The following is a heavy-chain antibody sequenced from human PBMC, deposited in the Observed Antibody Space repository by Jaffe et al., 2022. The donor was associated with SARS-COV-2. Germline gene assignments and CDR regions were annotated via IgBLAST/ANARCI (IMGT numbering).Heavy chain of an antibody. CDR1: GFTFSSYA. CDR3: AKNRGYSPSYGMDV. V-gene: IGHV3-23*01. D-gene: IGHD5-18*01. Sequence: EVQLLESGGGLVQPGGSLRLSCTASGFTFSSYAMTWVRQAPGKGLEWVSGVSGGGGGAFHAGSVKGRFTISRDNSKNTLSLQMNGLRAEDTAVYYCAKNRGYSPSYGMDVWGQGTTVTVSS. J-gene: IGHJ6*02. CDR2: VSGGGGGA.